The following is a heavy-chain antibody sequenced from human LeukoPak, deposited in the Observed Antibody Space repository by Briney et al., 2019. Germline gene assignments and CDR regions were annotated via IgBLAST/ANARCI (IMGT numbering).Heavy chain of an antibody. CDR3: ARDILGEGSA. J-gene: IGHJ5*02. CDR1: GDSVSRSSAA. Sequence: SQTLSLTCAISGDSVSRSSAAWNWIRQSPSRGLEWLGRTYYRSTWGHDYALSVKSRITIAPDTSKNQFSLQLNSVTPEDTAVYYCARDILGEGSAWGQGTLVTVSS. V-gene: IGHV6-1*01. CDR2: TYYRSTWGH.